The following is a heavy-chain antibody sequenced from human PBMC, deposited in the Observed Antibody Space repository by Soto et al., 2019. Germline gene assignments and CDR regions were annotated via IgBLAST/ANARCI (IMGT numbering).Heavy chain of an antibody. Sequence: QVQLVQSGAEVKKPGSSVKVSCKSSGGTFSSYTISWVRQAPGQGLEWMGRIIPILGIANYAQKFQGRVTITADKSTSTAYMELSSLRSEDTAVYYCARDRGDGYNNIWGQGTMVTVSS. D-gene: IGHD5-12*01. CDR1: GGTFSSYT. CDR2: IIPILGIA. CDR3: ARDRGDGYNNI. V-gene: IGHV1-69*08. J-gene: IGHJ3*02.